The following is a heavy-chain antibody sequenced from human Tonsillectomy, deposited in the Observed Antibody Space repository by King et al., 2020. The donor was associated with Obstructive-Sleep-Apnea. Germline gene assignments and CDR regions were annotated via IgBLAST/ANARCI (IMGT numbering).Heavy chain of an antibody. CDR2: INHSGST. V-gene: IGHV4-34*01. CDR3: ASVPLGGMDV. J-gene: IGHJ6*02. CDR1: GGSFSGYY. Sequence: VQLQQWGAGLLKPSETLSLTCAVYGGSFSGYYWSWIRQPPGKGLEWIGEINHSGSTNYNPSLKSRVTISVDTSKNQFSLKLSSVTAADTAVYYCASVPLGGMDVWGQGTTVTVS. D-gene: IGHD7-27*01.